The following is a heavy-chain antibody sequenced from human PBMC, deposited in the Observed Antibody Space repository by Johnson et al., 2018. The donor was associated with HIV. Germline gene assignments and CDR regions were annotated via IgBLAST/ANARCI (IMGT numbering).Heavy chain of an antibody. D-gene: IGHD3-22*01. CDR1: GFIFSSYG. CDR2: ISYDGSNK. V-gene: IGHV3-30*03. J-gene: IGHJ3*02. CDR3: ASAYYDSSDFYKNAFDI. Sequence: QVQLVESGGGVVQPGRSLRLSCAASGFIFSSYGMHWVRQAPGKGLEWVAVISYDGSNKYYADSVRGRFTITRDNSKNTLYLQMNSLRAEDTAVYYCASAYYDSSDFYKNAFDIWGQGTMVTVSS.